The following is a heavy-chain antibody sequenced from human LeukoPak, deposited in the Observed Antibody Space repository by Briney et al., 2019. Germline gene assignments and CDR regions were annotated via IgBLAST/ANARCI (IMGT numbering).Heavy chain of an antibody. Sequence: GGSLRLSCAASGFTFSSYTMNWVRQAPGKGLEWVSSISSTSSYTYYADSVKGRFTISRDNAKNSLYLQMYSLRAEDTSVYYCAREPSGSYEGVFDYWGQGTLVTVSS. D-gene: IGHD1-26*01. J-gene: IGHJ4*02. CDR3: AREPSGSYEGVFDY. CDR2: ISSTSSYT. CDR1: GFTFSSYT. V-gene: IGHV3-21*01.